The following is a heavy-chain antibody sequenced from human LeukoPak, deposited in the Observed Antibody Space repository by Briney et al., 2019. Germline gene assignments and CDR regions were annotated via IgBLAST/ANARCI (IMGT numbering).Heavy chain of an antibody. J-gene: IGHJ5*02. CDR3: ARRKVVPAAIRGYDWFDP. CDR2: ISSSSSYI. Sequence: PGGSLRLSCAASGFTFSSYSMNWVRQAPGKGLEWVSSISSSSSYIYYADSVKGRFTISRDNAKNSLYLQMNSLRAEDTAVYYCARRKVVPAAIRGYDWFDPWGQGTLVTVSS. D-gene: IGHD2-2*01. V-gene: IGHV3-21*01. CDR1: GFTFSSYS.